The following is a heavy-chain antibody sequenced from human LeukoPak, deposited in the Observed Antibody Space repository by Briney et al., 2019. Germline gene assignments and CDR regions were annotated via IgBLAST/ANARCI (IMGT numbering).Heavy chain of an antibody. V-gene: IGHV3-66*01. CDR2: IYSGGTT. D-gene: IGHD3-10*01. CDR3: ARGVYYGSGDASSWFDP. CDR1: GFTVSTNY. Sequence: GGSLRLSCAASGFTVSTNYMTWVRQAPGKGLEWVSLIYSGGTTYYADSVKGRFNVSRDNSKNTLYLQMNNLRAEDTAMYYCARGVYYGSGDASSWFDPWGQGALVTVSS. J-gene: IGHJ5*02.